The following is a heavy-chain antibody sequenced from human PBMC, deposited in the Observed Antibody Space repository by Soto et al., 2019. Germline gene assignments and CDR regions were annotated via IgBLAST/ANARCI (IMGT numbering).Heavy chain of an antibody. Sequence: QVQLQESGPGLVKPSETLSLTCTVSGGSISSYYWSWIRQPPGKGLEWIGYIYYSGSANYNPSFKRRVTISVDTSKNRFALKLSSVTAADTAVYYCARRYGGTFDYWGQGTLVTVSS. CDR2: IYYSGSA. CDR3: ARRYGGTFDY. V-gene: IGHV4-59*08. D-gene: IGHD2-15*01. J-gene: IGHJ4*02. CDR1: GGSISSYY.